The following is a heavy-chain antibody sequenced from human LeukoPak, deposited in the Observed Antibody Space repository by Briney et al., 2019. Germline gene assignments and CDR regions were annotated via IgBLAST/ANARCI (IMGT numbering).Heavy chain of an antibody. J-gene: IGHJ4*02. Sequence: GGSLRLSCAASGFTFSSYSMNWVRQAPGKGLEWVSSISSSSSYIYYADSVKGRFTISRDNAKNSLYLQMNSLRAQDTAVYYCARGQGPYNYQFDYWGQGTLVPVSS. CDR2: ISSSSSYI. CDR1: GFTFSSYS. V-gene: IGHV3-21*01. CDR3: ARGQGPYNYQFDY. D-gene: IGHD1-20*01.